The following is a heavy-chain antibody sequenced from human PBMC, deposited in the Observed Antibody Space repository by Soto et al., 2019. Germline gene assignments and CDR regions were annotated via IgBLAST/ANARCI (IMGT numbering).Heavy chain of an antibody. V-gene: IGHV4-59*01. Sequence: SETLSLTCTVSGGSISSYYWSWIRQPPGKGLEWIGHIYYSGSTNYNPSLKSRVTISVDTSKNQFSLKLSSVTAADTAVYYCARGGLGLYYYDSSGYPYYYYGMDVWGQGTTVTVSS. D-gene: IGHD3-22*01. J-gene: IGHJ6*02. CDR1: GGSISSYY. CDR3: ARGGLGLYYYDSSGYPYYYYGMDV. CDR2: IYYSGST.